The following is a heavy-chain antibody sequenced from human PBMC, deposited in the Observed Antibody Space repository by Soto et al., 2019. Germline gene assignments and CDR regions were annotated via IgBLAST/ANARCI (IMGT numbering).Heavy chain of an antibody. CDR2: ISYDGSNK. V-gene: IGHV3-30*18. D-gene: IGHD4-17*01. J-gene: IGHJ4*02. Sequence: QVQLVESGGGVVQPGRSLRLSCAASGFTFSSYGMHWVRQAPGKGLEWVAVISYDGSNKYYADSVKGRFTISRDNSKNTLYLQMNSLRAEDTAVYYCAKDPRGDYFGWGQGTLVTVSS. CDR1: GFTFSSYG. CDR3: AKDPRGDYFG.